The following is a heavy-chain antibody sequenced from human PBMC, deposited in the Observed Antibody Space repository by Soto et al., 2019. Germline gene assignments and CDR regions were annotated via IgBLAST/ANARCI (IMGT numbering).Heavy chain of an antibody. J-gene: IGHJ6*02. D-gene: IGHD1-1*01. V-gene: IGHV1-69*04. CDR2: IIPILGIP. CDR1: GGTFSSYA. Sequence: VQLVQSGAEVKKPGSSVKVSCKASGGTFSSYAISWVRQAPGQGLEWMGGIIPILGIPTYAQKFQGRLTVTADEATRTAYMELSSLRSEDTAVYYCATGWKDYYYTGMDVWGQGTSVTVSS. CDR3: ATGWKDYYYTGMDV.